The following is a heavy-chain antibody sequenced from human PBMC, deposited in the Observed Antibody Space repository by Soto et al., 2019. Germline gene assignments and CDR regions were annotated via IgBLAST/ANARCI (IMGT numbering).Heavy chain of an antibody. D-gene: IGHD6-19*01. J-gene: IGHJ4*02. Sequence: AQLLESGGDLVQPGGSLRLSCAASGFTFRDYAMNWVRQAPGKGLEGVADISGNGNSARHADSVKGRFTISRDNSQNRLDLHMNSLRVDDTAIYYCGKERRGSGWSVCNFWGQGTLVTVSS. V-gene: IGHV3-23*01. CDR3: GKERRGSGWSVCNF. CDR2: ISGNGNSA. CDR1: GFTFRDYA.